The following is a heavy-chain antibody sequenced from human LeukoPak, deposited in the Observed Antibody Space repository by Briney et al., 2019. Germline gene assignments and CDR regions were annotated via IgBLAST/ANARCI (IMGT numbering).Heavy chain of an antibody. D-gene: IGHD2-21*02. CDR3: ARGGSVPATRSFDY. CDR1: GFTFSSYS. Sequence: PGGSLRLSCAASGFTFSSYSMNWVRQAPGKGLEWVSSISSSSSYIYYADSVKGRFTISRDNPKNTVYLQMNTLRVEDTAVYYCARGGSVPATRSFDYWGQGTLVTVSS. CDR2: ISSSSSYI. V-gene: IGHV3-21*01. J-gene: IGHJ4*02.